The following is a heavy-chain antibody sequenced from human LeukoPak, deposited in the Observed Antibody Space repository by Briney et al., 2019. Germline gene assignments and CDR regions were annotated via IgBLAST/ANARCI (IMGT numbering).Heavy chain of an antibody. V-gene: IGHV4-39*01. Sequence: SETLSLTCTVSGGSISGSSYYWGWIRQPPGKGLEWIGSIYYSGSTYYNPSLKSRVTISVDTSKNQFSLKLSSVTAADTAVYYCATRGDSAYYYDSSGYYPFDCWGQGTLVTVSS. CDR3: ATRGDSAYYYDSSGYYPFDC. J-gene: IGHJ4*02. CDR1: GGSISGSSYY. D-gene: IGHD3-22*01. CDR2: IYYSGST.